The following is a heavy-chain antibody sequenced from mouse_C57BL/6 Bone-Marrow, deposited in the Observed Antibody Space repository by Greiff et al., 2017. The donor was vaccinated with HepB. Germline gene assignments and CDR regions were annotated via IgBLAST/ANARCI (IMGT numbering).Heavy chain of an antibody. CDR1: GYTFTSYG. J-gene: IGHJ3*01. CDR3: AREGFYYGSREAWFAY. V-gene: IGHV1-81*01. D-gene: IGHD1-1*01. CDR2: IYPRSGNT. Sequence: VKLMESGAELARPGASVKLSCKASGYTFTSYGISWVKQRTGQGLEWIGEIYPRSGNTYYNEKFKGKATLTADKSSSTAYMELRSLTSEDSAVYFCAREGFYYGSREAWFAYWGQGTLVTVSA.